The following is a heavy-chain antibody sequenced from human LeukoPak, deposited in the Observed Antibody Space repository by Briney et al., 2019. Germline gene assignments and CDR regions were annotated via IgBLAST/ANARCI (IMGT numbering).Heavy chain of an antibody. V-gene: IGHV1-69*13. CDR1: GGTFSRYA. CDR2: IIPIFGTA. D-gene: IGHD2-15*01. J-gene: IGHJ4*02. Sequence: SVKVSCKASGGTFSRYAINWVRQAPGQGLEWMGGIIPIFGTANYAQKFQGRVTITADESTSTAYMELSSLRSEDTAVYHCARPRGSCYSCGDYWGQGTLVTVSS. CDR3: ARPRGSCYSCGDY.